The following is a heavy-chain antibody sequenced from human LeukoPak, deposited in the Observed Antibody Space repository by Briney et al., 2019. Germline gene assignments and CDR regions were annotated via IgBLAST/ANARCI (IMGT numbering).Heavy chain of an antibody. J-gene: IGHJ4*02. CDR2: IIPIFGTA. CDR1: GGTFSSYA. V-gene: IGHV1-69*13. CDR3: ARARDWAGYSYGFYY. Sequence: ASVKVSCKASGGTFSSYAISWVRQAPGQGLEWMGGIIPIFGTANYAQKFQGRVTITADESTSTAYMELSSLRSEDTAVYYCARARDWAGYSYGFYYWGQGTLVTVSS. D-gene: IGHD5-18*01.